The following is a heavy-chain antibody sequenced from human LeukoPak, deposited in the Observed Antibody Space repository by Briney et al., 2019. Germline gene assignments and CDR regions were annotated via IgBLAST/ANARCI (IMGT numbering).Heavy chain of an antibody. CDR1: GFTFSSYA. CDR2: ISGSGGST. D-gene: IGHD6-19*01. J-gene: IGHJ4*02. CDR3: AKDQGLYHSSGPDY. Sequence: PGGSLRLSCAASGFTFSSYAMSWVRQAPGKGLEWVSAISGSGGSTYYADSVKGRFTFSRDNSKNTLYLQMNSLRAEDTAVYYCAKDQGLYHSSGPDYWGQGTLVTVSS. V-gene: IGHV3-23*01.